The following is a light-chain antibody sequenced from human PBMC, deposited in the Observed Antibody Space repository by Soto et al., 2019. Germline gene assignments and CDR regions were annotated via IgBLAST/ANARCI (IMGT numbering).Light chain of an antibody. J-gene: IGLJ3*02. V-gene: IGLV1-36*01. CDR2: YDD. Sequence: QSVLTQTPSVSAAPRQRVTISCSGSSSNIGNNGVSWYQQLPGKAPKLLIYYDDLLPSGVSDRFSGSKSGTSASLAIGGLQSEDEADYYSAAWDDSLNGLVFGGGTKLTVL. CDR3: AAWDDSLNGLV. CDR1: SSNIGNNG.